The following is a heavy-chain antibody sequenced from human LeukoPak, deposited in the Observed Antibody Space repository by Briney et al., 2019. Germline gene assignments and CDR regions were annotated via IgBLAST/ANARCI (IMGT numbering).Heavy chain of an antibody. CDR1: GYTFTSYG. Sequence: ASVKVSCKASGYTFTSYGISWVRQAPGQGLEWMGWISVYNGNTNYAQKLQGRVAMTTDTSTSTAYMELRSLRSDDTALYYCARESYNSGSYYNDYWGQGALVTVSS. CDR3: ARESYNSGSYYNDY. D-gene: IGHD3-10*01. J-gene: IGHJ4*02. CDR2: ISVYNGNT. V-gene: IGHV1-18*01.